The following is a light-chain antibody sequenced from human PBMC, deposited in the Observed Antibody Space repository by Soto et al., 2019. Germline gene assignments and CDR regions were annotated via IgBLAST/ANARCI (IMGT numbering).Light chain of an antibody. Sequence: QSALTQPPSVSGAPGQRVTISCTGSSSNIGAGYDVHWYQHLPGTAPKLLIYNNNNRPSGVPDRSSGSTSGTSASLAITGLQAEDEADYYCQSYDSSLSVWVFGGGTKLTVL. CDR3: QSYDSSLSVWV. V-gene: IGLV1-40*01. CDR2: NNN. CDR1: SSNIGAGYD. J-gene: IGLJ3*02.